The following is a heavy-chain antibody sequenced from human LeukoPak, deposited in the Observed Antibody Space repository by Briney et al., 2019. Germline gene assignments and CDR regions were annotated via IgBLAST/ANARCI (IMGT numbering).Heavy chain of an antibody. D-gene: IGHD3-10*01. V-gene: IGHV1-18*01. CDR1: GYTFPSYG. CDR3: AKDYGSGEGY. J-gene: IGHJ4*02. Sequence: ASVKVSCKASGYTFPSYGISWVRQAPGQGLEWMGWISAYNGNTNYAQNLQSRVTMTTDTSTTTAYMELRSLRSDDTAVYYCAKDYGSGEGYWGQGTLVTVSS. CDR2: ISAYNGNT.